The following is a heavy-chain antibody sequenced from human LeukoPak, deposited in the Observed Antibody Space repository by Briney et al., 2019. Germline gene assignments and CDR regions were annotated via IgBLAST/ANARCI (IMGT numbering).Heavy chain of an antibody. V-gene: IGHV3-30*18. D-gene: IGHD3-22*01. Sequence: GGSLRLSCAASGFTFSSYGMHWVRQAPGKGLEWVAVISYDGSNKYYADSVKGRFTISRDNSKNTLYLEMNSLRAEDTAVYYCAKDSSSYDWGYMDVWGKGTTVTISS. CDR3: AKDSSSYDWGYMDV. CDR1: GFTFSSYG. J-gene: IGHJ6*03. CDR2: ISYDGSNK.